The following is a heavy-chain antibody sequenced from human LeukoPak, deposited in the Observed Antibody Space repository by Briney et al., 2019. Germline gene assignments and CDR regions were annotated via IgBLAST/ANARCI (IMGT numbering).Heavy chain of an antibody. V-gene: IGHV3-21*01. CDR1: GFTFSSYS. Sequence: GGSLRLSCAASGFTFSSYSMNWVRQAPGKGLEWVSSIISSSRYIYYADSVKGRFTISRDNAKHSLYLQMNSLRAEDTAVYYCARDVIAARGEGHYYYYYGMDVWGQGTTVTVSS. CDR2: IISSSRYI. CDR3: ARDVIAARGEGHYYYYYGMDV. D-gene: IGHD6-6*01. J-gene: IGHJ6*02.